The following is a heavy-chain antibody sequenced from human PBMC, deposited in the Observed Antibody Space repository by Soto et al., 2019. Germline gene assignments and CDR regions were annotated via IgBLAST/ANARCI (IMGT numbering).Heavy chain of an antibody. CDR2: INHSGST. CDR3: ARTEGAHNYYYSWRGRNDAFDI. Sequence: PXATRSLTCAVDGGSFSCYYCSWIRQPPGKGREWIGEINHSGSTNYNPSLKSRVTISVDTSKNQFSLKLSSVTAADTAVYYCARTEGAHNYYYSWRGRNDAFDIWGQGTMVTVSS. D-gene: IGHD3-3*01. J-gene: IGHJ3*02. CDR1: GGSFSCYY. V-gene: IGHV4-34*01.